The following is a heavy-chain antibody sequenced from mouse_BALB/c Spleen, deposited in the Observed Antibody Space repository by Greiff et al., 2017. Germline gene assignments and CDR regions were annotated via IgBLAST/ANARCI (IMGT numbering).Heavy chain of an antibody. CDR2: ISSGSSTI. J-gene: IGHJ4*01. D-gene: IGHD1-2*01. CDR3: ARSIYYGYGHAMDD. CDR1: GFTFSSFG. V-gene: IGHV5-17*02. Sequence: EVMLVESGGGLVQPGGSRKLSCAASGFTFSSFGMHWVRQAPEKGLEWVAYISSGSSTIYYADTVKGRFTISRDNPKNTLFLQMTSLRSEDTAMYYCARSIYYGYGHAMDDWGQGTSVTVSS.